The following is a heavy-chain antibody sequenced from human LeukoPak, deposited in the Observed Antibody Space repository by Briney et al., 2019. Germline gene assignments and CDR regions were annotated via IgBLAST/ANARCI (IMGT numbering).Heavy chain of an antibody. CDR2: TSYDGSNK. CDR1: GFTFSSYG. V-gene: IGHV3-30*18. CDR3: AKDRSGGYYETNYYYGMDV. D-gene: IGHD3-22*01. Sequence: SLRLSCAASGFTFSSYGMHWVRQAPGKGLEGVAVTSYDGSNKYYADSVKGRFTISRDNSKNTLYLQMNSLRAEDTAVYYCAKDRSGGYYETNYYYGMDVWGQGTTVTVSS. J-gene: IGHJ6*02.